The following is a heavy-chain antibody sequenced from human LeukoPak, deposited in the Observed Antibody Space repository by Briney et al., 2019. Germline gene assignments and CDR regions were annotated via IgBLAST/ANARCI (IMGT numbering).Heavy chain of an antibody. CDR2: IRYDGSNK. CDR1: GFTFSSYG. V-gene: IGHV3-30*02. D-gene: IGHD3-10*01. J-gene: IGHJ4*02. CDR3: AKDMSMVRAMGHFDY. Sequence: PGGSLRLSCAASGFTFSSYGMHWVRQAPGKGLEWVAFIRYDGSNKYYADSVKGRFTISRDNSKNTLYLQMNSLRAEDTAVYYCAKDMSMVRAMGHFDYWGQGTLVTVSS.